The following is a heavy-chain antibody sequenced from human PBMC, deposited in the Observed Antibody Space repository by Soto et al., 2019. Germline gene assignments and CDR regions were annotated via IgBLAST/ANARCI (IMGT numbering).Heavy chain of an antibody. Sequence: EVQLVESGGGLVKPGGSLRLSCAASGFTFSNAWMNWVRQAPGKGLEWVGRIKSKTDGGTTDYAAPVKGRFTISRDDSKNTLYLQMNSLKTEDTAVYYCTADIVVEVAARVNAFDIWGQGTMVTVSS. D-gene: IGHD2-15*01. CDR2: IKSKTDGGTT. CDR1: GFTFSNAW. CDR3: TADIVVEVAARVNAFDI. J-gene: IGHJ3*02. V-gene: IGHV3-15*07.